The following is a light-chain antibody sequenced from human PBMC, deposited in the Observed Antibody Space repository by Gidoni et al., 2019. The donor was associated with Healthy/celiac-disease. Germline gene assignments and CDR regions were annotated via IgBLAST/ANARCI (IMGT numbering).Light chain of an antibody. Sequence: EIVFTPSPGTLSLSPGERATLSCRASQSVNSNYLAWYQQKPGQAPRLLIYSASTRATGIPDRFSGSGSGTDFTITISRLEPEDFAVYYCQQYGSSPPYTFGQGTKLEI. J-gene: IGKJ2*01. V-gene: IGKV3-20*01. CDR2: SAS. CDR1: QSVNSNY. CDR3: QQYGSSPPYT.